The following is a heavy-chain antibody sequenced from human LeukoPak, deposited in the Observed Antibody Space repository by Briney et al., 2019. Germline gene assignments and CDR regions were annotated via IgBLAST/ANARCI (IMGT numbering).Heavy chain of an antibody. V-gene: IGHV3-7*01. CDR3: ARGALYYDSSGYSHDAFDI. CDR2: IKQDGSEK. D-gene: IGHD3-22*01. J-gene: IGHJ3*02. CDR1: GFTFSDYY. Sequence: GGSLRLSCAASGFTFSDYYMSWIRQAPGKGLEWVANIKQDGSEKYYVDSVKGRFTISRDNAKNSLYLQMNSLRAEDTAVYYCARGALYYDSSGYSHDAFDIWGQGTMVTVSS.